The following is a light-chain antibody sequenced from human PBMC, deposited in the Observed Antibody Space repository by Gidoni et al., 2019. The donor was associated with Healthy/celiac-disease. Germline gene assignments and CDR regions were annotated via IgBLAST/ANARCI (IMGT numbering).Light chain of an antibody. CDR2: RNN. Sequence: QSVLTQPPSASGTPGQRVPISCSGSSSNIGSNYVYWYQQLPGTAPKLLIYRNNQRPSGVPDRFSGSKSGTSASLAISGLRSEDEADYYCAAWDDSLSGPLYVFGTGTKVTVL. CDR1: SSNIGSNY. J-gene: IGLJ1*01. V-gene: IGLV1-47*01. CDR3: AAWDDSLSGPLYV.